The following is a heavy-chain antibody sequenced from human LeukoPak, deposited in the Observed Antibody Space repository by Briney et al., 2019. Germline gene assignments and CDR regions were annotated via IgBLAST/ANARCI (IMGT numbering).Heavy chain of an antibody. Sequence: GSSVEVSCKASGGTFSSYAISWVRQAPGQGLEWMGGVIPIFGTANYARKFQGRVTITADESTSTAYMELSSLRSEDTAVYYCARSRRDGYTNWFDPWGQGTLVTVSS. CDR2: VIPIFGTA. J-gene: IGHJ5*02. V-gene: IGHV1-69*01. CDR3: ARSRRDGYTNWFDP. CDR1: GGTFSSYA. D-gene: IGHD5-24*01.